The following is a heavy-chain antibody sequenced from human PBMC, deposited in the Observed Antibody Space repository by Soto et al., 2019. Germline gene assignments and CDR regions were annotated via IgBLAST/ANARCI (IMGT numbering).Heavy chain of an antibody. V-gene: IGHV3-64*02. Sequence: GGSLRLSCAASGFTFSNYAMHWVRQAPGKGLEYVSAISTNGGSTYYADSVKGRFTISRDNSKNTLYLQMGSLRAEDMAVYYCARSSGGDLLIAFDIWGQGTMVTVSS. CDR2: ISTNGGST. J-gene: IGHJ3*02. CDR1: GFTFSNYA. D-gene: IGHD2-21*02. CDR3: ARSSGGDLLIAFDI.